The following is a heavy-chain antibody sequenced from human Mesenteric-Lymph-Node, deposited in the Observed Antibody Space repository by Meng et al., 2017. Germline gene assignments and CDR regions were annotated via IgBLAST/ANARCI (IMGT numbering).Heavy chain of an antibody. D-gene: IGHD2-2*01. V-gene: IGHV3-7*01. CDR2: IKQDGSEK. CDR3: SRDLKVPAPIP. Sequence: GESLKISCAASGFTFSSYWMSWVRQAPGKGLEWVANIKQDGSEKYYVDAVKGRFTISRDNAKNSLYLQMNSLRAEDTAVYYCSRDLKVPAPIPWGQGTLVTVSS. J-gene: IGHJ5*02. CDR1: GFTFSSYW.